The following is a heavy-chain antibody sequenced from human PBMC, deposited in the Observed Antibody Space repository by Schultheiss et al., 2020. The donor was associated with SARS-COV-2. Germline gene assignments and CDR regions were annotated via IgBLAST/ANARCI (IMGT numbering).Heavy chain of an antibody. CDR2: IGETLDRT. J-gene: IGHJ4*02. D-gene: IGHD6-19*01. V-gene: IGHV3-23*01. CDR1: GFTFGDYA. Sequence: GGSLRLSCITSGFTFGDYAMSWFRQAPGKGLEWVSGIGETLDRTYYADSVKGRFTISRDNAKNSLYLQMNSLRAEDTAVYYCARGRRQWLVLRKMGDYWGQGTLVTVSS. CDR3: ARGRRQWLVLRKMGDY.